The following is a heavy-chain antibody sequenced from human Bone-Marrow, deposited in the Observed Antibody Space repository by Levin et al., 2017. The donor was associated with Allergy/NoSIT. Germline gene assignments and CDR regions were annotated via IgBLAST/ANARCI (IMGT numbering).Heavy chain of an antibody. J-gene: IGHJ6*02. V-gene: IGHV5-51*01. D-gene: IGHD5-18*01. CDR3: ARLDGYTGPSFFIYGLDV. Sequence: GESLKISCKVFGFAFTTYSIGWVRQTPGKGLEWMGIISPGNSKTLYSPSFQGQVTISVHTSTSTAYLQWITLKTSDSATYFCARLDGYTGPSFFIYGLDVWGQGTTVIVSS. CDR1: GFAFTTYS. CDR2: ISPGNSKT.